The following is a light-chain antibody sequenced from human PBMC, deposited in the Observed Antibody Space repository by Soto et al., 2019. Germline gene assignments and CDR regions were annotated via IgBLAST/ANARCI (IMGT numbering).Light chain of an antibody. J-gene: IGKJ1*01. CDR3: QHYEKFWT. Sequence: IQLIQIPSTLSASVADAVTITCRARHILSSWLAWYQHTPGRANRLLIYKATRLQPGVPARISGSEHAAEFTLTSSSLQPDDSANYYCQHYEKFWTFGQGTKVDIK. CDR1: HILSSW. V-gene: IGKV1-5*03. CDR2: KAT.